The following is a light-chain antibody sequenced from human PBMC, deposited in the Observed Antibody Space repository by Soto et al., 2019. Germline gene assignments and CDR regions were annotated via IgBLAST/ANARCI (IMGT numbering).Light chain of an antibody. CDR1: QDTGTD. CDR2: ATS. Sequence: AIRMTQSPSSLSSSVGDRVTITCRASQDTGTDLGWYQQKPGKAPKLLIYATSILQGGVPSRFSGSGSGTDFTLTISNLQPEDFANYYCLQDHSGLSFGGGTKVEIK. CDR3: LQDHSGLS. J-gene: IGKJ4*01. V-gene: IGKV1-6*01.